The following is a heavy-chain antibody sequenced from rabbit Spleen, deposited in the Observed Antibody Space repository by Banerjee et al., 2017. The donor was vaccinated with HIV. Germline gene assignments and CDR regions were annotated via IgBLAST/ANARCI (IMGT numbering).Heavy chain of an antibody. Sequence: QEQLVESGGGLVQPGGSLTLSCKASGFDFSRFGVSWVRQAPGKGLEWIACIDTNDGDTDYANWPKGRFTISKTSSTTVTLQMTSLTAADTATYFCARDTSSSFSSYGMDLWGPGTLVTVS. CDR3: ARDTSSSFSSYGMDL. V-gene: IGHV1S45*01. CDR2: IDTNDGDT. CDR1: GFDFSRFG. D-gene: IGHD1-1*01. J-gene: IGHJ6*01.